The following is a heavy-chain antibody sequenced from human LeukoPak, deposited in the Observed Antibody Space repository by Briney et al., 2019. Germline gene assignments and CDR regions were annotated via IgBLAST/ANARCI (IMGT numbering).Heavy chain of an antibody. V-gene: IGHV3-23*01. Sequence: GGSLRLSCAASGFTFSSYAMSWVRQAPGKGLEWVSAISGSGGSTYYADSVKGRFTISRDNSKNTLYLQMNSLRAEDTAVYYCASLRGGSGKRWLQTDDAFDIWGQGTMVTVSS. CDR3: ASLRGGSGKRWLQTDDAFDI. CDR1: GFTFSSYA. D-gene: IGHD5-24*01. CDR2: ISGSGGST. J-gene: IGHJ3*02.